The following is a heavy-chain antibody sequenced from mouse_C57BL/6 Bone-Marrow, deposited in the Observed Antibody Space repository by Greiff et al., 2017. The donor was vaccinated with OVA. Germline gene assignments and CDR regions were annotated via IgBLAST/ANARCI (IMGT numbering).Heavy chain of an antibody. CDR1: GFNIKNTY. Sequence: VHVKQSVAELVRPGASVKLSCTASGFNIKNTYMHWVKQRPEQGLEWIGRIDPANGNTKYAPKFQGKATITADKSSNTAFLQLRSLTSADTAIYYWARWGKVFAYWGQGTLVTVSA. D-gene: IGHD1-3*01. CDR2: IDPANGNT. V-gene: IGHV14-3*01. J-gene: IGHJ3*01. CDR3: ARWGKVFAY.